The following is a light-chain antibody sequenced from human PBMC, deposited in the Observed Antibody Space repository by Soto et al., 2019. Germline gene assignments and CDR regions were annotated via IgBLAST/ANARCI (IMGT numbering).Light chain of an antibody. J-gene: IGKJ1*01. Sequence: DIQMTQSPSTLSASVGDRVTITCRASQSISSRLAWYQQKPGKAPKLLIYKASSLESGVPSRFSGSGSGTEFTLTISSLQPDDFATYYCQQYNSYSEWTFGQGTKVEIK. CDR1: QSISSR. CDR3: QQYNSYSEWT. V-gene: IGKV1-5*03. CDR2: KAS.